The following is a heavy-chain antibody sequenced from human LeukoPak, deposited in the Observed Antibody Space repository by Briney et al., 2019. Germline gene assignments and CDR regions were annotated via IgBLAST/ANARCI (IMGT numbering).Heavy chain of an antibody. D-gene: IGHD6-13*01. CDR1: GYSFTSYW. CDR2: IYPGDSDT. Sequence: GESLKISCKGPGYSFTSYWIGWVRQMPGKGLEWMGIIYPGDSDTRYSPSFQGQVTISADKSISTAYLQWSSLKASDTAMYYCARQEYSSSWYPYYFDYWGQGTLVTVSS. V-gene: IGHV5-51*01. J-gene: IGHJ4*02. CDR3: ARQEYSSSWYPYYFDY.